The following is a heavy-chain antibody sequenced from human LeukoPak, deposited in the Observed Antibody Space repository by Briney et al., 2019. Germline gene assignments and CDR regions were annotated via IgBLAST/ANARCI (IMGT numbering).Heavy chain of an antibody. CDR3: TTERSIRLRPFDY. CDR2: IKSKTDGGTT. J-gene: IGHJ4*02. D-gene: IGHD5-12*01. CDR1: GFTFSNAW. Sequence: PGGSLRLSCAASGFTFSNAWMSWVRQAPGKGLEWVGRIKSKTDGGTTDYAAPVKGRFTISRDDSKNTLYLQMNSLKTEDTAVYYCTTERSIRLRPFDYWGQGTLVTVSS. V-gene: IGHV3-15*01.